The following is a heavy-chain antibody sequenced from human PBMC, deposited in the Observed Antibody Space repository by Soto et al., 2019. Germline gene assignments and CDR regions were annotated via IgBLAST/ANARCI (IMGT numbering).Heavy chain of an antibody. V-gene: IGHV3-30-3*01. CDR2: ISYDGSNK. Sequence: QVQLVESGGGVVQPGRSLRLSCAASGFTFSSYAMHWVRQAPGKGLECVVVISYDGSNKYYAESVKGRFTIYRHNSKNTLYLQMNSLRAEDTAVYYCARLGPTTVTTPYYYYGMDVWRQGTTVTVSS. CDR3: ARLGPTTVTTPYYYYGMDV. J-gene: IGHJ6*02. CDR1: GFTFSSYA. D-gene: IGHD4-4*01.